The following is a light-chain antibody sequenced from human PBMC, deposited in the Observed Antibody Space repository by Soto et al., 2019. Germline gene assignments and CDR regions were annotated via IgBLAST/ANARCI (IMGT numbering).Light chain of an antibody. CDR2: AAS. CDR1: RSLSSSY. J-gene: IGKJ2*01. CDR3: QQQGT. V-gene: IGKV3-20*01. Sequence: EIVLTQSPGTLSLSPGERATLSCRASRSLSSSYVVWYQQKTGQAPRLLIYAASRRATGIPDRFSGSGSAKEYTLTFSRLEPEDFAVYYCQQQGTFGQGTKLEIK.